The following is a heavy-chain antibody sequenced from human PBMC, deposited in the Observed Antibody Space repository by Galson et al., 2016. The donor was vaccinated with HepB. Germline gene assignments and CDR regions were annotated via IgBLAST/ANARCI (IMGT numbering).Heavy chain of an antibody. CDR1: GDSINTHY. J-gene: IGHJ4*02. V-gene: IGHV4-59*11. Sequence: SETLSLTCSVSGDSINTHYWSWIRQPPGKGLEWIGYIYSSGSTNYNNSNYNPSLNSRVSMSVDTSKNQVSLRLTSVTAADTAVYFCARRKICDHDCFPFDSWGQGTLVTVSS. CDR3: ARRKICDHDCFPFDS. D-gene: IGHD2-21*02. CDR2: IYSSGSTNYNNS.